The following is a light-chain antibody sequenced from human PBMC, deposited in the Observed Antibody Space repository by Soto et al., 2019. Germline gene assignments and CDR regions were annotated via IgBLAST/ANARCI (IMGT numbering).Light chain of an antibody. J-gene: IGLJ1*01. CDR1: SSDVGGYNY. V-gene: IGLV2-14*01. Sequence: QSALTQPASVSGSPGQSINISCTGTSSDVGGYNYVSWYQQHPGKAPKLMIYEVSNRPSGVSNRFSGSKSGNTASLTISGLQAEDEADYYCSSYTSRSPLDYVFGSGTKLTVL. CDR2: EVS. CDR3: SSYTSRSPLDYV.